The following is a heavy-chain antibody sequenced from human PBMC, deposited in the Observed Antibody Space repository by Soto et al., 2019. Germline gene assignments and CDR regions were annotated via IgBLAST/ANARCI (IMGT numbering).Heavy chain of an antibody. CDR1: GFTFSSYS. J-gene: IGHJ4*02. CDR2: ISSSSSYI. Sequence: EVQLVESGGGLVKPGGSLRLSCAASGFTFSSYSMNWVRQAPGKGLEWVSSISSSSSYIYYADSVKGRFTISRDNAKNSLYLQMNSLRAEDTAVYYCASFGQRGDYLDYWGQGTLVTVSS. V-gene: IGHV3-21*01. D-gene: IGHD3-10*01. CDR3: ASFGQRGDYLDY.